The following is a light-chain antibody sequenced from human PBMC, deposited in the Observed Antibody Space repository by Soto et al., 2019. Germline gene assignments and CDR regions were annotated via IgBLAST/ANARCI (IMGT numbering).Light chain of an antibody. CDR2: DND. CDR3: ATWDSSLSAGV. V-gene: IGLV1-51*01. Sequence: QSVLTQPPSVSAAPGQRVTISCSGGTSNIGNNYVSWYQQVPRTAPKLIIYDNDERPSGIPDRFTGSQSGTSATLGITGLQTGDEADYYCATWDSSLSAGVFGGGTKLTVL. J-gene: IGLJ3*02. CDR1: TSNIGNNY.